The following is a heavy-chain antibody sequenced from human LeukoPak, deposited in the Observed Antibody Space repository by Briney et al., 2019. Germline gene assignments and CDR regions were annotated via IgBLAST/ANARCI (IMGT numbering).Heavy chain of an antibody. J-gene: IGHJ4*02. D-gene: IGHD3-9*01. CDR1: GFTVSSNY. CDR3: ARARERKYYDILTGYYYFDY. CDR2: IYSGGST. V-gene: IGHV3-53*01. Sequence: GGSLRLSCAASGFTVSSNYMSWVRQAPGKGLEWVSVIYSGGSTYYADPVKGRFTISRDNSKNTLYLQMNSLRAEDTAVYYCARARERKYYDILTGYYYFDYWGQGTLVTVSS.